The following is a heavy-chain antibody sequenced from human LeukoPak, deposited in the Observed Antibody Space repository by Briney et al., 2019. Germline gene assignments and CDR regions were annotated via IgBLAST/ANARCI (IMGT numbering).Heavy chain of an antibody. D-gene: IGHD3-16*01. CDR1: GFAFSTYA. CDR3: AKDRAYSFDY. V-gene: IGHV3-23*01. CDR2: ISGNGVKT. J-gene: IGHJ4*02. Sequence: GGSLILSCAASGFAFSTYAMSWGRQAPGKGVEWVSAISGNGVKTYYTDSVKGRFTFFRDNSKNTLYLQMNSLRADDTAVYYCAKDRAYSFDYWGQGTLVTVSS.